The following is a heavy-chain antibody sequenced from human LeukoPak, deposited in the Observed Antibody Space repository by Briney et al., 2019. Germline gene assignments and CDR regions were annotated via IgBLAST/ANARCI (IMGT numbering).Heavy chain of an antibody. CDR2: IIPIFGTA. Sequence: SVKVSCKASGGTFSSYAISWVRQAPGQGLEWMGGIIPIFGTANYAQKFQGRVTITADESTSTAYMELSSLRSEDTAVYYCARAARSSYYYYYYYMDVWGKGTTVTVSS. J-gene: IGHJ6*03. V-gene: IGHV1-69*13. D-gene: IGHD3-3*01. CDR3: ARAARSSYYYYYYYMDV. CDR1: GGTFSSYA.